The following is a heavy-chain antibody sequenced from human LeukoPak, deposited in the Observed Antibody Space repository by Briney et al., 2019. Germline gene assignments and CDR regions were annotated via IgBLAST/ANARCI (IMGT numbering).Heavy chain of an antibody. CDR1: GGSISSSSYY. J-gene: IGHJ4*02. CDR2: IYYSGST. Sequence: PSETLSHTCTVSGGSISSSSYYWGWIRQPPGKGLEWIGSIYYSGSTYYNPSLKSRVTISVDTSKNQFSLKLSSVTAADTAVYYCARHLNYCSGGSCYPYYFDYWGQGTLVTVSS. CDR3: ARHLNYCSGGSCYPYYFDY. D-gene: IGHD2-15*01. V-gene: IGHV4-39*01.